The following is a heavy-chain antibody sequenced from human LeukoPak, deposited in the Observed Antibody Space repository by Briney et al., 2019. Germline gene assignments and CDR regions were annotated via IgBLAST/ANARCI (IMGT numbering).Heavy chain of an antibody. CDR2: ISYDGSNK. V-gene: IGHV3-30*03. CDR3: ASPSSTPGMDV. Sequence: GRSLRLSCAASGFTFSSYGMHWVRQAPGKGLEWVAVISYDGSNKYYADSVKGRFTISRDNSKNTLYLQMNSLRAGDTAVYYCASPSSTPGMDVWGQGTTVTVSS. D-gene: IGHD2-2*01. CDR1: GFTFSSYG. J-gene: IGHJ6*02.